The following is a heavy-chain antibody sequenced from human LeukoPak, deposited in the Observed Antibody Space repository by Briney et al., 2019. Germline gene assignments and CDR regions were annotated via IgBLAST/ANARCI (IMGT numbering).Heavy chain of an antibody. CDR1: GFTFSSYG. CDR3: ARSPPGISYYFDY. J-gene: IGHJ4*02. CDR2: IWYDGSNK. D-gene: IGHD6-6*01. Sequence: PGRSLRLSCAASGFTFSSYGMHWVRQAPGKGLEWVAVIWYDGSNKYYADSVKGRFTISRDNSKNTLYLQMNSLRAEDTAVYYCARSPPGISYYFDYWGQGTLVTVSS. V-gene: IGHV3-33*01.